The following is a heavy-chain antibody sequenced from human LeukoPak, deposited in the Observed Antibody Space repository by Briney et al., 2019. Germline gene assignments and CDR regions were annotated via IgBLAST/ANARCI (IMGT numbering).Heavy chain of an antibody. CDR3: ARERYYGSGSYSSHWYFDY. V-gene: IGHV3-7*01. CDR1: GFTFSSYW. J-gene: IGHJ4*02. CDR2: IKQDGSEK. Sequence: PGGSLRLSCAASGFTFSSYWMSWVRQAPGKGLEWVANIKQDGSEKYYVDSVKGRFTISRDNAKNSLYLQMNSLRAEDTAVYYCARERYYGSGSYSSHWYFDYWGQGTLVTVSS. D-gene: IGHD3-10*01.